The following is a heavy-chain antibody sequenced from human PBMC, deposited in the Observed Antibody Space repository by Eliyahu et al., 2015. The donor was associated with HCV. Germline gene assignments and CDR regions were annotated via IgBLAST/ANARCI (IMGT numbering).Heavy chain of an antibody. D-gene: IGHD3-10*01. J-gene: IGHJ4*02. V-gene: IGHV3-7*01. Sequence: EVQLVESGGGLVQPGGSLRHSCAASGFTFSTYWMTWVRQAPGKGLEWVASIKQDGSEKYYVDSVKGRFTISRDNAKNSLYLQMNSLRAEDTAVYYCARADYYGSGSFFFDYWGQGTLVTVSS. CDR3: ARADYYGSGSFFFDY. CDR1: GFTFSTYW. CDR2: IKQDGSEK.